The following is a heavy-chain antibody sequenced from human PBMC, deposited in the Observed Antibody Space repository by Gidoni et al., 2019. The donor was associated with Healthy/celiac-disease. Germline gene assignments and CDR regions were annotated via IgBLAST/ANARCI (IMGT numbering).Heavy chain of an antibody. CDR1: GFTFSSYG. Sequence: QVQLGESGGGVVQPGRSLRLSCAASGFTFSSYGMHWVRQAPGKGLEWVAVISYDGSNKYYADSVKGRFTISRDNSKNTLYLQMNSLRAEDTAVYYCAKDLPPASWGQGTLVTVSS. J-gene: IGHJ5*02. V-gene: IGHV3-30*18. CDR3: AKDLPPAS. CDR2: ISYDGSNK.